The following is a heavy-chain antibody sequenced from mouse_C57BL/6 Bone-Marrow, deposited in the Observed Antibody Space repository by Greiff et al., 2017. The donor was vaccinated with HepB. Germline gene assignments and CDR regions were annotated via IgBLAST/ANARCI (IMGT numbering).Heavy chain of an antibody. J-gene: IGHJ2*01. CDR2: IDPSDSYT. V-gene: IGHV1-69*01. CDR3: ARGTRYDYDY. Sequence: QVQLQQPGAELVMPGASVKLSCKASGYTFTSYWMHWVKQRPGQGLEWIGEIDPSDSYTNYNQKFKGKSTLTVDKSSSTAYMQLSSLTSEDSAVYYCARGTRYDYDYWGQGTTLTVSS. CDR1: GYTFTSYW. D-gene: IGHD2-4*01.